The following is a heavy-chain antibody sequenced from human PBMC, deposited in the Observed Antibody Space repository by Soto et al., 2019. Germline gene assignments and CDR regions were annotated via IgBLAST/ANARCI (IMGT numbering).Heavy chain of an antibody. J-gene: IGHJ6*03. CDR2: IYYSGST. CDR1: EGAISSEY. D-gene: IGHD6-6*01. CDR3: ARLAVEEQLAYYYYYMDV. V-gene: IGHV4-59*08. Sequence: PSESLWLSGAVGEGAISSEYWSWIRQPPGKGLECIWYIYYSGSTNYNPSLKSRVTISVDTSKNHFSLNLSSVTAADTAVYYCARLAVEEQLAYYYYYMDVSGKGTTVTVSS.